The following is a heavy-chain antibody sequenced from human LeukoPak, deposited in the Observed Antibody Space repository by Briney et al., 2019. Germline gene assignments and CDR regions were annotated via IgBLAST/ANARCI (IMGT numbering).Heavy chain of an antibody. CDR3: ATATLSSPDWYFDL. Sequence: ASVKVSCKASGYTFTSYGISWVRQAPGQGLEWMGWISAYNGNTNYAQKLQGRVTMTTDTSTSTAYMELRSLRSEDTAVYYCATATLSSPDWYFDLWGRGTLVTVSS. CDR2: ISAYNGNT. CDR1: GYTFTSYG. V-gene: IGHV1-18*01. D-gene: IGHD6-19*01. J-gene: IGHJ2*01.